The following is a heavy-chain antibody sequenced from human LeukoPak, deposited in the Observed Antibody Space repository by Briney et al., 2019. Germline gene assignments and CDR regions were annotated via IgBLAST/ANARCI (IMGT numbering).Heavy chain of an antibody. Sequence: PSETLSLTCAVYGGSFSGYYWSWIRQPPGKGLEWIGEINHSGSTNYNPSLKSRVTISVDTSKNQRSLKLSSVTAADTAVYYCARLDYWGQGTLVTVSS. CDR1: GGSFSGYY. V-gene: IGHV4-34*01. CDR3: ARLDY. J-gene: IGHJ4*02. CDR2: INHSGST.